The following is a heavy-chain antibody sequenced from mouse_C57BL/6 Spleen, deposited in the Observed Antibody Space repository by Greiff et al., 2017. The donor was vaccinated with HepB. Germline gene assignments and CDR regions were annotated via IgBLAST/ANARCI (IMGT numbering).Heavy chain of an antibody. CDR1: GYTFTSYW. Sequence: QVQLQQPGAELVKPGASVKLSCKASGYTFTSYWMQWVKQRPGQGLEWIGEIDPSDSYTNYNQKFKGKATLTVDTSSSTAYMQLSSLTSEDSAVYYCAGSKDLLWTAWFAYWGQGTLVTVSA. V-gene: IGHV1-50*01. CDR2: IDPSDSYT. D-gene: IGHD2-1*01. J-gene: IGHJ3*01. CDR3: AGSKDLLWTAWFAY.